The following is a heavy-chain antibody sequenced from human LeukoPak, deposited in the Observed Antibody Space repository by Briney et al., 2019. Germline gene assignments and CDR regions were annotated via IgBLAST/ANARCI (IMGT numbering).Heavy chain of an antibody. CDR3: AKGGVYGDYYFDY. J-gene: IGHJ4*02. CDR2: INSDGSSI. V-gene: IGHV3-74*01. Sequence: GGSLRLSCAASGFTFSSHWMHWVRQAPGKGLVWVSRINSDGSSISYADSVKGRFTIPRDNAKNTLYLQMNSLRAEDTALYYCAKGGVYGDYYFDYWGQGTLVTVSS. D-gene: IGHD4-17*01. CDR1: GFTFSSHW.